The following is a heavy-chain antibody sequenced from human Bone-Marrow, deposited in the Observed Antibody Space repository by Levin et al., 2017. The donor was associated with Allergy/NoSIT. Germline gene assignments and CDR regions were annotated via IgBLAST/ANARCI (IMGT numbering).Heavy chain of an antibody. CDR1: GFTFGSHG. CDR2: ISSSDDST. Sequence: GESLKISCAASGFTFGSHGMSWVRQGPGKRLEWVSSISSSDDSTYYAHSVQGRFTISRDNFKNTLYLQMNSLRAEDTAVYYCAKARSGWNPFDYWGQGTLVTVSS. V-gene: IGHV3-23*01. D-gene: IGHD6-19*01. CDR3: AKARSGWNPFDY. J-gene: IGHJ4*02.